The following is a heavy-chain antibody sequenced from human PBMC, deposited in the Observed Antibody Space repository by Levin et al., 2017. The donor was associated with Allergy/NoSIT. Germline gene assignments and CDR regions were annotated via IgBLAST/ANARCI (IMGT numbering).Heavy chain of an antibody. CDR1: GGSISTSSYH. V-gene: IGHV4-39*07. CDR3: ARVMSAISAGGPEK. CDR2: IYYTGRT. D-gene: IGHD2-8*01. J-gene: IGHJ4*02. Sequence: SQTLSLTCTVSGGSISTSSYHWGWVRQPPGKGLEWIGNIYYTGRTSYNPSLKSRVTISIDTSKKQFFLRLNSVTAADTAVSYCARVMSAISAGGPEKWGQGALVTVSA.